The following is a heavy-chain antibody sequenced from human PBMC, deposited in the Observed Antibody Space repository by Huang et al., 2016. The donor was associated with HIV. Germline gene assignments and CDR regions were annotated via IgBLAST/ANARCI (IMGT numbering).Heavy chain of an antibody. V-gene: IGHV7-4-1*02. CDR2: IKTKTGKP. J-gene: IGHJ4*02. CDR3: ARYRLTGTFLDS. Sequence: QVQLVQSGSELRKPGASVKVSCKASGYTFTTYSLIWVRQAPGQGRECVGWIKTKTGKPTYAQGFTGRFVFSLDTTVSTAYLQISSLKTDDTAKYFCARYRLTGTFLDSWGQGTQVTVSS. D-gene: IGHD3-9*01. CDR1: GYTFTTYS.